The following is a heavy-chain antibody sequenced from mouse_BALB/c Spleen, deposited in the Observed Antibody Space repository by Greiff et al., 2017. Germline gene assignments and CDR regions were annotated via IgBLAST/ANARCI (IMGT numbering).Heavy chain of an antibody. V-gene: IGHV1S56*01. CDR3: ARSTYYRYAMDY. Sequence: VQLQQSGPELVKPGASVRISCKASGYTFTSYYIHWVKQRPGQGLEWIGWIYPGNVNTKYNEKFKGKATLTADKSSSTAYMQLSSLTSEDSAVYFCARSTYYRYAMDYWGQGTSVTVSS. J-gene: IGHJ4*01. D-gene: IGHD2-14*01. CDR1: GYTFTSYY. CDR2: IYPGNVNT.